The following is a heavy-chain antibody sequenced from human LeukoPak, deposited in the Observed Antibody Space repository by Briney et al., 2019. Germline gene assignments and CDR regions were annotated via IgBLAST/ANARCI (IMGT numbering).Heavy chain of an antibody. Sequence: GASVKVSCKASGYTFTSYGISWVRQAPGQGLEWMGWISAHNGNTNYAQKLQGRVTMTTDTSTSTAYMELRSLRSDDTAVYYCARDSPYNWNDYFDYWGQGTLVTVSS. CDR3: ARDSPYNWNDYFDY. CDR1: GYTFTSYG. D-gene: IGHD1-20*01. V-gene: IGHV1-18*01. CDR2: ISAHNGNT. J-gene: IGHJ4*02.